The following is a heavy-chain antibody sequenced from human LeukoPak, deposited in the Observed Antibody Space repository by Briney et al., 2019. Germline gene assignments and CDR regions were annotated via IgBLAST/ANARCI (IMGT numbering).Heavy chain of an antibody. CDR3: ARASGQRSFDY. CDR1: GGSFSGYY. CDR2: INHSGST. Sequence: SETLSLTCAVYGGSFSGYYWSWIRQPPGKGLEWIGEINHSGSTNYNPSLKNRVTISVDTSKNQFSLKLSSVTAADTAVYYCARASGQRSFDYWGQGTLVTVSS. D-gene: IGHD6-25*01. J-gene: IGHJ4*02. V-gene: IGHV4-34*01.